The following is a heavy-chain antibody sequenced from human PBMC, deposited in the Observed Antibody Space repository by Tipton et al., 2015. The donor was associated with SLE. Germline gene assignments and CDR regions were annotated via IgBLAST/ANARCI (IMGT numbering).Heavy chain of an antibody. CDR2: INHNGST. D-gene: IGHD6-19*01. J-gene: IGHJ3*02. CDR3: ARSDSAIAVAGQAFDI. V-gene: IGHV4-34*01. Sequence: TLSLTCAVYGGSFSGYYWSWLRQPPGKGLGWIGEINHNGSTNYNPSLKSRVTISVDTSKNQFSLKLSSVTAADTAVYYCARSDSAIAVAGQAFDIWGQGTMVTVSS. CDR1: GGSFSGYY.